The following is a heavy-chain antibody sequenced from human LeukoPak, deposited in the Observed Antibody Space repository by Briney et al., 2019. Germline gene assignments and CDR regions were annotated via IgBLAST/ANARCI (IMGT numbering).Heavy chain of an antibody. CDR2: IYHSGST. Sequence: SETLSLTCTVSGYSISSASYWGWIRQPPGKGLEWIGNIYHSGSTYYNPSLKSRLTMSVDTSKNQFSLKLSSVTAADTAVYYCAKEQWLVPDAFDIWGQGTMVTVSS. D-gene: IGHD6-19*01. CDR3: AKEQWLVPDAFDI. J-gene: IGHJ3*02. CDR1: GYSISSASY. V-gene: IGHV4-38-2*02.